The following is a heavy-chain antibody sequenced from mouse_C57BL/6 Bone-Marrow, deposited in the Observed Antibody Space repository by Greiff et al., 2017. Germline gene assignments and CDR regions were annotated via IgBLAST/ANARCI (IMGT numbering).Heavy chain of an antibody. J-gene: IGHJ3*01. D-gene: IGHD2-4*01. CDR1: GYTFTSYW. CDR2: IHPNSGST. CDR3: ALIYYDYDGPFAY. Sequence: VQLQQPGAELVKPGASVKLSCKASGYTFTSYWMHWVKQRPGQGLEWIGMIHPNSGSTNYNEKFKSKATLTVDKSSITAYMQLSSLTSEDSAVYYCALIYYDYDGPFAYWGQGTLVTVSA. V-gene: IGHV1-64*01.